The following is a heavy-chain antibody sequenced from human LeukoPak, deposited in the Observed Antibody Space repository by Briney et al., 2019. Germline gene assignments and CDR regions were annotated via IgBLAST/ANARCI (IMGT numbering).Heavy chain of an antibody. D-gene: IGHD6-13*01. J-gene: IGHJ5*02. Sequence: RAETLSLTCAVYGGSFSGYYWSWMRQPPGKGLEWIGVINHSGSTNYNPSLNSRVTISVDTSNNQFSLKLGSETAADKAVYCVARLIAGPEVAWGQGTLVTVSS. CDR1: GGSFSGYY. CDR2: INHSGST. CDR3: ARLIAGPEVA. V-gene: IGHV4-34*01.